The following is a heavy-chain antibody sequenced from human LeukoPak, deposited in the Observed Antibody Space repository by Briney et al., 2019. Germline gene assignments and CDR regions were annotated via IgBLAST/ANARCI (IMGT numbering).Heavy chain of an antibody. D-gene: IGHD6-19*01. V-gene: IGHV3-30*04. CDR2: ISYDGSKK. CDR3: ARILDSAWGELGY. Sequence: GGSLRLSCAASGFTFNSYAIHWVRQAPGKGLEWVAVISYDGSKKFYAHSVKGRFTISRDNSKNTLYLHMNSLRAEDTAVYYCARILDSAWGELGYWGQGTLVTVSS. CDR1: GFTFNSYA. J-gene: IGHJ4*02.